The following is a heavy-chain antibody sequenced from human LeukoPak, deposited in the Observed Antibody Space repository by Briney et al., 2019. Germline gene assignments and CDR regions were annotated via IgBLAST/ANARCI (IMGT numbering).Heavy chain of an antibody. J-gene: IGHJ4*02. CDR1: GFTFSNYG. CDR2: IRFDGSTK. D-gene: IGHD5-12*01. V-gene: IGHV3-30*02. Sequence: GGSLRLSCATSGFTFSNYGMHWVRQAPGKGLEWVAFIRFDGSTKYYADSVKGRSTISRDNSKNTLYLQMNSLKAEDTAVYYCAKDRIVYSGYAYDYWGQGTLVTVSS. CDR3: AKDRIVYSGYAYDY.